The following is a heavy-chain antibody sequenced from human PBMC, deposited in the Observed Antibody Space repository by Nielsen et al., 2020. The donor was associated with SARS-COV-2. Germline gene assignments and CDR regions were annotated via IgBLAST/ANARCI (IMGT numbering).Heavy chain of an antibody. CDR2: ISSNGGST. Sequence: GGSLRLSCAASGFTFSSYAMHWVRQAPGKGLEYVSAISSNGGSTYYANSVKGRFTISRDNSKNTLYLQMGSLRAEDMAVYYCARDFGQGPNAFDIWGQGTMVTVSS. CDR3: ARDFGQGPNAFDI. D-gene: IGHD3-16*01. J-gene: IGHJ3*02. V-gene: IGHV3-64*01. CDR1: GFTFSSYA.